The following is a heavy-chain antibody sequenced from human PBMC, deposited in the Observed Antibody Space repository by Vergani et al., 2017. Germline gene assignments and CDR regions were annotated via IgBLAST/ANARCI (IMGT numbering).Heavy chain of an antibody. V-gene: IGHV3-30-3*01. Sequence: QVQLVESGGGVVQPGRSLRLSCAASGFTFCSYAMHWVRQAPGKGLEWVAVISYDGSNKYYADSVKGGFTIARDNSKNTLYLRRNSLGAEDTAVYYCAGGGYSGYDDAFDIWGQGTRVTVSS. CDR1: GFTFCSYA. J-gene: IGHJ3*02. CDR2: ISYDGSNK. CDR3: AGGGYSGYDDAFDI. D-gene: IGHD5-12*01.